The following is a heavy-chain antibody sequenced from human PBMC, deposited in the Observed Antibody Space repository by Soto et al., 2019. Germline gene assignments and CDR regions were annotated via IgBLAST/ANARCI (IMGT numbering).Heavy chain of an antibody. J-gene: IGHJ4*02. CDR1: GFTFDHYA. CDR3: AKSLAVGYDILTGYHYFDY. D-gene: IGHD3-9*01. V-gene: IGHV3-9*01. Sequence: EVQLVESGGGLVQPGRSLRLSCAASGFTFDHYAILWVRQATGKGLEWVSGISWNSESIGYADSVKGRFTISRDNAKNSLYLQMTSLRAEDTALYYCAKSLAVGYDILTGYHYFDYWGQGTQVTVSS. CDR2: ISWNSESI.